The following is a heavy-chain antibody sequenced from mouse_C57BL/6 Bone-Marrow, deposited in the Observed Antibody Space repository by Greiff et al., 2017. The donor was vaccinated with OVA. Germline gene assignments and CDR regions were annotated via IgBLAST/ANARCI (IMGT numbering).Heavy chain of an antibody. CDR2: IDPSDSYT. J-gene: IGHJ4*01. V-gene: IGHV1-50*01. CDR1: GYTFTSYW. CDR3: ARDYGSGYYAMDY. Sequence: QVQLQQPGAELVKPGASVKLSCKASGYTFTSYWMQWVKQRPGQGLEWIGEIDPSDSYTNYNQKFKGKATLTLDTSSSTAYMQLSSLTSEDSAVYYCARDYGSGYYAMDYWGQGTSVTVSS. D-gene: IGHD1-1*01.